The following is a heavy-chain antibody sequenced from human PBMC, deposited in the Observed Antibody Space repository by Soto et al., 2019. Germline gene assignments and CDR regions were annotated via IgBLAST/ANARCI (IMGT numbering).Heavy chain of an antibody. V-gene: IGHV3-66*01. D-gene: IGHD2-2*01. Sequence: EVQLVESGGGLVQPGGSLRLSCAASGFTVSSNYMSWVRLAPGQGLEWVSVIYSGGSTYYADSVKGRFTISRNNSKNTLYLQMNSLRAEDTAVYYCARASRAYFDYWGQGTLVTVSS. CDR1: GFTVSSNY. CDR3: ARASRAYFDY. J-gene: IGHJ4*02. CDR2: IYSGGST.